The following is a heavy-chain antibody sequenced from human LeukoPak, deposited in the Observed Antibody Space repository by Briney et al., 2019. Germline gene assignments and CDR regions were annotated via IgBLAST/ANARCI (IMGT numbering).Heavy chain of an antibody. V-gene: IGHV4-39*01. CDR3: ARRSSLVVVPAARYDWFGP. J-gene: IGHJ5*02. Sequence: PSETLSLTCTVSGGSISSSSYCWGWIRQPPGKGLEWIGSIYYSGSTYYNPSLKSRVTISVDTSKNQFSLKLSSVTAADTAVYYCARRSSLVVVPAARYDWFGPWGQGTLVTVSS. CDR2: IYYSGST. D-gene: IGHD2-2*01. CDR1: GGSISSSSYC.